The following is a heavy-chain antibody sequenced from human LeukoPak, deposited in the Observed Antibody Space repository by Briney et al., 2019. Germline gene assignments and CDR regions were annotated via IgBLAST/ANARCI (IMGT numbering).Heavy chain of an antibody. CDR2: IYYSGNT. J-gene: IGHJ5*02. CDR3: ARTTGYSSGWYLFDP. CDR1: GGSIRSYY. D-gene: IGHD6-19*01. V-gene: IGHV4-59*01. Sequence: SETLSLTCTVSGGSIRSYYWSWIRQPPGKGLEWIGYIYYSGNTNYNPFLKSRVTISVDTSKNQFSLNLSSVTTADTAVYYCARTTGYSSGWYLFDPWGQGTLVIVSS.